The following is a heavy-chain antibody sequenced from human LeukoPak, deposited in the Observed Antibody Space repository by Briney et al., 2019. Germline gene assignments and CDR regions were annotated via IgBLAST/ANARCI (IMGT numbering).Heavy chain of an antibody. CDR2: MWYDGSKD. CDR1: GFTFSSYW. CDR3: AKDRETYEYTSDY. J-gene: IGHJ4*02. V-gene: IGHV3-33*06. Sequence: PVGSLRLSCAASGFTFSSYWMHWVRQAPGKGLEWVAVMWYDGSKDYYADSVKGRFTISRDTSKNTLYLQMNNLRAEDTAVYYCAKDRETYEYTSDYWGQGTLVTVSS. D-gene: IGHD6-6*01.